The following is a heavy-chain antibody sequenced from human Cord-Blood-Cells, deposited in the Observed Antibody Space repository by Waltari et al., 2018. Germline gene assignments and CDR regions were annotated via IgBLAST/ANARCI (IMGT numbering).Heavy chain of an antibody. CDR1: GGSFSGYY. V-gene: IGHV4-34*01. J-gene: IGHJ2*01. D-gene: IGHD2-2*01. CDR2: INHSGHT. CDR3: ARGTTIVVVPAARYWYFDL. Sequence: QVQLQQWGAGLLKPSETLSLTCAVYGGSFSGYYWSWIRQPPGKGLEWIGEINHSGHTNATPSLKSRVTISVDTSKNQFSLKLSSVTAADTAVYYCARGTTIVVVPAARYWYFDLWGRGTLVTVSS.